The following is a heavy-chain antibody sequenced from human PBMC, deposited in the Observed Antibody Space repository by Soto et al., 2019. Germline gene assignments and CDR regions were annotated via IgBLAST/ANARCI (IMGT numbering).Heavy chain of an antibody. CDR1: GFTFSSYA. CDR3: AKGGLLEGLSHYYFDY. Sequence: EVQLLESGGGLVQPGGSLRLSCAASGFTFSSYAMSWVRQAPGKGLEWVSAISGSGGSTYYADSVKGRFTISRDNSKNTLYLQMNSLRAEDTAVYYCAKGGLLEGLSHYYFDYWGQGTLVTVSA. D-gene: IGHD3-3*01. J-gene: IGHJ4*02. V-gene: IGHV3-23*01. CDR2: ISGSGGST.